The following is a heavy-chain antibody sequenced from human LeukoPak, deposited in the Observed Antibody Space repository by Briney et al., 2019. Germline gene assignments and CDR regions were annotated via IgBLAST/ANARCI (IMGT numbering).Heavy chain of an antibody. V-gene: IGHV1-2*02. J-gene: IGHJ6*03. Sequence: ASVKVSCKASGYTFISDGISWVRQAPGQGLEWMGWIFPNSGATNYAQKFQGRVTMTRDTSISTAYMELSRLRSDDTAVYYCAREAYASGSFRTDYYYMDVWGKGTTVTISS. D-gene: IGHD3-10*01. CDR1: GYTFISDG. CDR3: AREAYASGSFRTDYYYMDV. CDR2: IFPNSGAT.